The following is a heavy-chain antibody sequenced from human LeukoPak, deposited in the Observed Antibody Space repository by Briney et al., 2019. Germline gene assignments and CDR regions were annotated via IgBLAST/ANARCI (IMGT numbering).Heavy chain of an antibody. J-gene: IGHJ5*02. D-gene: IGHD6-13*01. V-gene: IGHV1-2*02. CDR3: ARRLSTWSEGWFDP. Sequence: ASVKVSCKASGYTFTGYYMHWVRQAPGQGLEWMGWINPNSGGTNYAQKFQGRVTMTRDTSITAAYMDLTSLTSDDTAVYYCARRLSTWSEGWFDPWGQGTLVTVSS. CDR2: INPNSGGT. CDR1: GYTFTGYY.